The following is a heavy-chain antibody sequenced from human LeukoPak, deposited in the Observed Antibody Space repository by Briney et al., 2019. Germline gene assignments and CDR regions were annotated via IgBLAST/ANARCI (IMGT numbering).Heavy chain of an antibody. V-gene: IGHV3-66*03. CDR1: GFTVSSNY. CDR2: IYISGST. CDR3: ARDSRGELDSSLYYYYGMDV. Sequence: GGSLRLSCAASGFTVSSNYMNWVRQAPGKGLEWVSVIYISGSTYYADSVKGRFTISRDNSKNTLYLQMNSLRHEDTAVYFCARDSRGELDSSLYYYYGMDVWGQGTTVTVSS. J-gene: IGHJ6*02. D-gene: IGHD6-13*01.